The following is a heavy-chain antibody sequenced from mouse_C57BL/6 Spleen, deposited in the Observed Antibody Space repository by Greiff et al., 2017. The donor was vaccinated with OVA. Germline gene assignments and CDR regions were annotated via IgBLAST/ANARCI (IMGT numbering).Heavy chain of an antibody. CDR3: ATPITTVVVDY. V-gene: IGHV14-4*01. CDR1: GFNIKDDY. CDR2: IDPENGDT. J-gene: IGHJ2*01. Sequence: VQLQQSGAELVRPGASVKLSCTASGFNIKDDYMHWVKQRPEQGLEWIGWIDPENGDTEYASKFQGKATITADTSSNTAYLQLSSLTSEDTAVYYCATPITTVVVDYWGQGTTLTVSS. D-gene: IGHD1-1*01.